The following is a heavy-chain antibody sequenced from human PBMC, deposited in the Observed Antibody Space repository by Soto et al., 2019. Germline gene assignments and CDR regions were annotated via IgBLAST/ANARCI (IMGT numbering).Heavy chain of an antibody. D-gene: IGHD2-15*01. CDR3: ARTAYCSGGSCYLYGMDV. J-gene: IGHJ6*02. Sequence: QVQLVESGGGVVQPGRSLRLSCAASGFTFSSYAMHWVRQAPGKGLEWVAVISYDGSNKYYADSVKGRFTISRDNSKNTLYLQMNSLRAEGTAVYYCARTAYCSGGSCYLYGMDVWGQGTTVTVSS. CDR2: ISYDGSNK. CDR1: GFTFSSYA. V-gene: IGHV3-30-3*01.